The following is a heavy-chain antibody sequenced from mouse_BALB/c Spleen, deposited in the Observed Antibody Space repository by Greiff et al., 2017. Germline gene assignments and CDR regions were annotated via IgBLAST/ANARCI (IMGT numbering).Heavy chain of an antibody. CDR1: GYTFTSYW. Sequence: VKLQQPGAELVKPGASVKLSCKASGYTFTSYWMHWVKQRPGQGLEWIGEINPSNGRTNYNEKFKSKATLTVDKSSSTAYMQLSSLTSEDSAVYYCARGYYYGSSSYAMDYWGQGTSVTVSS. J-gene: IGHJ4*01. V-gene: IGHV1S81*02. CDR3: ARGYYYGSSSYAMDY. D-gene: IGHD1-1*01. CDR2: INPSNGRT.